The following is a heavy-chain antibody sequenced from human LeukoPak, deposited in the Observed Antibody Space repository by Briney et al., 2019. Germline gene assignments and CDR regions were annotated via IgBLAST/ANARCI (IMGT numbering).Heavy chain of an antibody. Sequence: GGSLRLSCAASGFTFSSYAMSWVRQAPGKGLEWVSAISCSGGSTYYAAPVKGGFTISREYSKNTLYLQMNSLRAEDTAVYYCAKAVAVRGADSYWGQGTLVTVSS. CDR3: AKAVAVRGADSY. D-gene: IGHD3-10*01. CDR2: ISCSGGST. J-gene: IGHJ4*02. CDR1: GFTFSSYA. V-gene: IGHV3-23*01.